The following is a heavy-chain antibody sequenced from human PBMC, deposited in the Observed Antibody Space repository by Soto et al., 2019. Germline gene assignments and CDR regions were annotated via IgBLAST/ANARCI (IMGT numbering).Heavy chain of an antibody. Sequence: EVQLVESGGGLVKPGGSLRLSCAASGFTFSSYSMNWVRQAPGKGLEWVSSISSSSSYIYYADSVKGRFTISRDNAKNSLYLQMNSLRAEDTAVYYCASDFLVGKSTGTTSLAYYYYMDVWGKGTTVTVSS. CDR1: GFTFSSYS. D-gene: IGHD1-7*01. CDR2: ISSSSSYI. V-gene: IGHV3-21*01. CDR3: ASDFLVGKSTGTTSLAYYYYMDV. J-gene: IGHJ6*03.